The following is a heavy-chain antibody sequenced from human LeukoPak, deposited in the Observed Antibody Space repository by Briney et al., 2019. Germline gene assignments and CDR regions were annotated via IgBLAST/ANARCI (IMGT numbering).Heavy chain of an antibody. CDR3: ATSQYPIAAADNWFDP. Sequence: SETLSLTCTVSGGSISRSNYYWAWIRQPPGKGLEWIGSVYSSGTTWYNSSLKSRVTIFVDTSRNQFSLNLRSVTAADTAVYYCATSQYPIAAADNWFDPWGQGTLVTVSS. J-gene: IGHJ5*02. CDR1: GGSISRSNYY. D-gene: IGHD6-13*01. V-gene: IGHV4-39*01. CDR2: VYSSGTT.